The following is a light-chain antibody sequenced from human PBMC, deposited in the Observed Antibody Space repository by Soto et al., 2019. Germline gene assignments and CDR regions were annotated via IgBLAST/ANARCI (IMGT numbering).Light chain of an antibody. CDR2: QVS. CDR3: IQFSHFPRT. J-gene: IGKJ1*01. Sequence: VLTPTPLSSPVTLGQPASISCRSSQSLVYSDGNTYLSWLQQRPGQPPRLLSYQVSNRFSGVPARFSGSGAGTDFTLKISSVEGEEVGVYSFIQFSHFPRTFGQGTKVEIK. CDR1: QSLVYSDGNTY. V-gene: IGKV2-24*01.